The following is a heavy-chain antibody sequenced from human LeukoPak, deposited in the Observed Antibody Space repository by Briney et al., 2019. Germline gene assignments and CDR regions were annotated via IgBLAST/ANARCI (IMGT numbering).Heavy chain of an antibody. CDR1: GGSISSYY. D-gene: IGHD3-16*01. V-gene: IGHV4-59*01. Sequence: SETLSLTCTVSGGSISSYYWSWIRQPPGKGLEWIGYIYYSGSTNYNPSLKSRVTISVDTSKNQFSLKLSSVTAADTAVYYCASHMGGTATYYFDYWGQGTLVTVSS. CDR3: ASHMGGTATYYFDY. CDR2: IYYSGST. J-gene: IGHJ4*02.